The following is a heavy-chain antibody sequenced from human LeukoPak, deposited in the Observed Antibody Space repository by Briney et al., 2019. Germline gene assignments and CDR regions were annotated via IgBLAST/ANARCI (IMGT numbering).Heavy chain of an antibody. J-gene: IGHJ3*02. D-gene: IGHD6-19*01. V-gene: IGHV4-39*01. CDR2: IYYSGST. Sequence: PSETLSLTCTVSGGSISSSSYYWGWIRQPPGKGLEWIGSIYYSGSTHYNPSLKSRVTISVDTSKNQFSLKLSSVTAADTAVYYCARPRQWLVAFDIWGQGTMVTVSS. CDR1: GGSISSSSYY. CDR3: ARPRQWLVAFDI.